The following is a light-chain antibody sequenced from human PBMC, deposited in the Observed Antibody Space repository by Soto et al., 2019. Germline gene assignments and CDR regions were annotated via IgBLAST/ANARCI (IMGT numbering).Light chain of an antibody. Sequence: QSALTQPASVSGSPGQSITISCTGTSSDVGGYNYVSWYQQHPGTAPQLMIYEVTNRPSGVSNRFSGSKSGNTASLTISGLQPEDEADYYCSSYTITSALLVFGGGTQLTVL. J-gene: IGLJ2*01. CDR3: SSYTITSALLV. CDR2: EVT. V-gene: IGLV2-14*01. CDR1: SSDVGGYNY.